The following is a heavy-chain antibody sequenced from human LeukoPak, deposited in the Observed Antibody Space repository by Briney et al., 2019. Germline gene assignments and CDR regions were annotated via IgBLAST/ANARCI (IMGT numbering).Heavy chain of an antibody. Sequence: GGSLRLSCAASGFTFSSYGMQWVRQAPGKGLEWVAVISHDGTVQHYADSVKGRFTISRDNSDNTLYLQMNSLRADDTAVYYCAKSVVVITFRFDDWGQGALVTVSS. D-gene: IGHD2-15*01. CDR2: ISHDGTVQ. CDR3: AKSVVVITFRFDD. CDR1: GFTFSSYG. J-gene: IGHJ4*02. V-gene: IGHV3-30*18.